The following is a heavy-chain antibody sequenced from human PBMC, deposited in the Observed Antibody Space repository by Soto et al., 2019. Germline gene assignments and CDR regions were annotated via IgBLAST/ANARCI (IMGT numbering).Heavy chain of an antibody. CDR3: ARHGAYSTSVYYYYGMDV. J-gene: IGHJ6*02. CDR2: SNYGGPT. D-gene: IGHD6-13*01. Sequence: SETLSLTCTVSGGAINSTVYYWGWIRQPPGKGLEWIGSSNYGGPTYYSPSLQSRVTISLDTAKNHFSLNLRSETAADTAVYYCARHGAYSTSVYYYYGMDVWGQGTTVTVS. CDR1: GGAINSTVYY. V-gene: IGHV4-39*01.